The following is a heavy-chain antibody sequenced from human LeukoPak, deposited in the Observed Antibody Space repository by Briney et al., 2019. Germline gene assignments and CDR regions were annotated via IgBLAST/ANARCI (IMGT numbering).Heavy chain of an antibody. CDR3: ARDSNNYHSSGYYNWFDP. J-gene: IGHJ5*02. V-gene: IGHV1-2*02. D-gene: IGHD3-22*01. CDR1: GYTFTGYY. Sequence: ASVKVSCKASGYTFTGYYMHWVRQAPGQGLEWMGWINPNSGGTNYAQKFQGRVTMTRDTSISTAYMELSRLRSDDTAVYYCARDSNNYHSSGYYNWFDPWGQGTLVTVSS. CDR2: INPNSGGT.